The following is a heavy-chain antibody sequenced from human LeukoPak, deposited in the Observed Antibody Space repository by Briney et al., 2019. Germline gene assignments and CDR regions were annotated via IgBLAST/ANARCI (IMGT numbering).Heavy chain of an antibody. CDR3: ARERVMRGSGSYFHDY. J-gene: IGHJ4*02. D-gene: IGHD1-26*01. CDR2: ISRSSSFI. Sequence: PGGSLRLSCAASGFTFSSYAMNWVRQAPGKGLEWVSSISRSSSFIYYADSVKGRFTISRDNAKNSLYLQINSLRVEDTAVYYCARERVMRGSGSYFHDYWGQGTLLTVSS. CDR1: GFTFSSYA. V-gene: IGHV3-21*01.